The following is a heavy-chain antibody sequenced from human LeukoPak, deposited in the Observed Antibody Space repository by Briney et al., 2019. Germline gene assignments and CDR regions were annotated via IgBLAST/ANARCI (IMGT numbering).Heavy chain of an antibody. CDR3: ARDRPPGMDV. CDR1: GGSISSYC. CDR2: IYYSGST. Sequence: SETLSLTCTVSGGSISSYCWSWIRQPPGKGLEWIGYIYYSGSTNYNPSLKSRVTISVDTSKNQFSLKLSSVTAADTAVYYCARDRPPGMDVWGQGTTVTVSS. J-gene: IGHJ6*02. V-gene: IGHV4-59*01.